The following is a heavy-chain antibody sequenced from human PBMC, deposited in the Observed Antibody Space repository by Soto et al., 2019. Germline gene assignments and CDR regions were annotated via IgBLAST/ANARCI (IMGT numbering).Heavy chain of an antibody. Sequence: EVQLVESGGGLIQPGGSLRLSCAASGFTVSSNYMSWVRQAPGKGLEWVSVIYSGGSTYYADSVKGRFTISRDNSKNTLYLHMNSLRAEDTAVYYCARNYDSTAGGAFDIWGQGKMVTVSS. V-gene: IGHV3-53*01. J-gene: IGHJ3*02. D-gene: IGHD3-22*01. CDR2: IYSGGST. CDR3: ARNYDSTAGGAFDI. CDR1: GFTVSSNY.